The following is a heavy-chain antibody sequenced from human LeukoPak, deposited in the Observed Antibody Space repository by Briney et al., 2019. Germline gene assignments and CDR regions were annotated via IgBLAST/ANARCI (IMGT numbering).Heavy chain of an antibody. CDR3: ARRTFYDSSGYYYFDY. J-gene: IGHJ4*02. V-gene: IGHV5-51*01. D-gene: IGHD3-22*01. CDR1: GYSFTSYW. Sequence: GESLKISCKGSGYSFTSYWIGWVRQMPGKGMEWMGIIYAGDSDTRYSPSFQGQVTISADKSISTAYLQWSSLKASDTAMYYCARRTFYDSSGYYYFDYWGQGTLVTVSS. CDR2: IYAGDSDT.